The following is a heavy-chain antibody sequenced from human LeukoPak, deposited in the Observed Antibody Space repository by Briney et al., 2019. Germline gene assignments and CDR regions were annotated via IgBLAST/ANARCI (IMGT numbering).Heavy chain of an antibody. CDR2: IIPILGIA. CDR3: ARVSGGYCSSTSRYKYYYYMDV. V-gene: IGHV1-69*04. D-gene: IGHD2-2*03. Sequence: SVKVSCKASGGTFSSYAISWVRQAPGQGLEWMGRIIPILGIANYAQKFQGRVTITADKSTSTAYMELSSLRSEDTAVYYCARVSGGYCSSTSRYKYYYYMDVWGKGTTVTVSS. J-gene: IGHJ6*03. CDR1: GGTFSSYA.